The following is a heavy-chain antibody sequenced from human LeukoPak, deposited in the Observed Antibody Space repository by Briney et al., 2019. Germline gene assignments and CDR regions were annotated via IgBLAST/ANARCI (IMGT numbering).Heavy chain of an antibody. D-gene: IGHD6-19*01. CDR1: GYTFTGYY. J-gene: IGHJ1*01. Sequence: GASVKVSCKASGYTFTGYYMHWVRQAPGQGLEWMGWINPNSGGTNYAQKFQGRVTMTRDTSISTAYMELSRLRSDDTAVYYCARDAQMKYSSGWYVNFQHWGQGTLVTVSS. CDR2: INPNSGGT. CDR3: ARDAQMKYSSGWYVNFQH. V-gene: IGHV1-2*02.